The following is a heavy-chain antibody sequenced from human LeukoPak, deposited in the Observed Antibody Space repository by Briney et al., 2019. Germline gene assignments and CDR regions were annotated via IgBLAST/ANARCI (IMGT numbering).Heavy chain of an antibody. J-gene: IGHJ5*02. CDR1: GFTFDDYA. CDR3: TRVAMVRGVFNLGVNWFDP. D-gene: IGHD3-10*01. CDR2: ISWNSGSI. V-gene: IGHV3-9*01. Sequence: GGSLRLTCAASGFTFDDYAMHWVRQAPGKGLEWVSGISWNSGSIGYADSVKGRFTISRDNAKNSLFLQMNSLKTEDTAVYYCTRVAMVRGVFNLGVNWFDPWGQGTLVTVSS.